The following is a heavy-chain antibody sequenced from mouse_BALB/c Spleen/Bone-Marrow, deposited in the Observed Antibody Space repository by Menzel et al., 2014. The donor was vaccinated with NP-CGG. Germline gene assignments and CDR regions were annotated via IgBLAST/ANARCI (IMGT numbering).Heavy chain of an antibody. V-gene: IGHV1S81*02. Sequence: QVQLQQPGAELVKPGASVKLSCKASGYTFTSYWMHWVKQRPGQGLEWIGEINPSNGRTNYNEKFKSKATLTVDKSSSTAYMQLSSLTSEDSAVYYCARYLRYYGSSYGYFDVWGAGTTVTVSS. CDR1: GYTFTSYW. D-gene: IGHD1-1*01. CDR2: INPSNGRT. CDR3: ARYLRYYGSSYGYFDV. J-gene: IGHJ1*01.